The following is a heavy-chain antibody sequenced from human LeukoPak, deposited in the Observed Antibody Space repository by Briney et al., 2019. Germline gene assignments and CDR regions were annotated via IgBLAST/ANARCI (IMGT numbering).Heavy chain of an antibody. CDR1: GFTFSSYV. CDR3: AKSELIAVAGTFHY. CDR2: ISGSGDST. D-gene: IGHD6-19*01. J-gene: IGHJ4*02. Sequence: TGGSLRLSCAASGFTFSSYVMSWVRQAPGKGLGWVSAISGSGDSTYYADSVKGRFTISRDNSKNTLYLQMNSLRAEDTAVYYCAKSELIAVAGTFHYWGQGTLVTVSS. V-gene: IGHV3-23*01.